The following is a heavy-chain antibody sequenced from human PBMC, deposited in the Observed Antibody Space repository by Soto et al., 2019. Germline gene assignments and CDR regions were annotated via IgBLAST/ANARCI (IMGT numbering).Heavy chain of an antibody. CDR1: GYAFTSYA. J-gene: IGHJ6*02. CDR2: INAGNGNT. D-gene: IGHD1-26*01. CDR3: ARDLPYSGSYYYYGMDV. Sequence: ASVKVSCKASGYAFTSYAMHWVRQAPGQRLEWMGWINAGNGNTKYSQKFQGRVTITRDTSASTAYMELSSLRSEDTAVYYCARDLPYSGSYYYYGMDVWGQGTTVTVSS. V-gene: IGHV1-3*01.